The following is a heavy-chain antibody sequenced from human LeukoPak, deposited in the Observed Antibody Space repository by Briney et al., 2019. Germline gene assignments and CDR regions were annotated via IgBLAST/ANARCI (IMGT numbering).Heavy chain of an antibody. V-gene: IGHV1-2*02. Sequence: ASVKVSCKASGYTFTGYYMHWVRQAPGQGLEWMGWINPNSGGTNYAQKFQGRVTMTRDTSISIAYMELSRLRSDDTAVYYCARAMVRGVIRRFDYWGQGTLVTVSS. CDR3: ARAMVRGVIRRFDY. CDR1: GYTFTGYY. J-gene: IGHJ4*02. CDR2: INPNSGGT. D-gene: IGHD3-10*01.